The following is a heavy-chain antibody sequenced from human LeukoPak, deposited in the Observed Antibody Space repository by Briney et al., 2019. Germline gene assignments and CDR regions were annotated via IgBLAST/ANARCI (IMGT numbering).Heavy chain of an antibody. Sequence: PGRSLRLSCAASGFTFSSYAMHWVRQAPGKGLEWVAVISYDGSNKYYADSVKGRFTISRDNSKNTLYLQMNSLRAEDTAVYYCARDRGTAMVTAYFDYWGQGTLVTVSS. D-gene: IGHD5-18*01. CDR3: ARDRGTAMVTAYFDY. J-gene: IGHJ4*02. CDR2: ISYDGSNK. V-gene: IGHV3-30-3*01. CDR1: GFTFSSYA.